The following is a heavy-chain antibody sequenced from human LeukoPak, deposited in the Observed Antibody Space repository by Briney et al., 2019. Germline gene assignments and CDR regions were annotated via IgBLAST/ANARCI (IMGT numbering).Heavy chain of an antibody. CDR2: INWNGGST. V-gene: IGHV3-20*04. D-gene: IGHD3-22*01. CDR3: ATSLDSSGYTPLPH. Sequence: GGSLRLSCAASGFTFDDYGMSWVRQAPGKGVEWVSGINWNGGSTGYADSVKGRFTISRDNAKNSLYLQMNSLRAEDTAVYYCATSLDSSGYTPLPHWGQGTLVTVSS. CDR1: GFTFDDYG. J-gene: IGHJ4*02.